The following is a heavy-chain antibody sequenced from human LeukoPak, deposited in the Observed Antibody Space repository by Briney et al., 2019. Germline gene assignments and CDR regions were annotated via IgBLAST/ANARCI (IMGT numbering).Heavy chain of an antibody. V-gene: IGHV3-9*01. CDR1: GFTFDDYA. CDR3: AKMGAGLDY. Sequence: PGGSLRLSCAASGFTFDDYAMHWVRQAPGKGLEWVSGISWNSGSIGYADSVKGRFTISRDNAKNSLYLQMNSLRAEGTALYYCAKMGAGLDYWGQGTLVTVSS. CDR2: ISWNSGSI. J-gene: IGHJ4*02. D-gene: IGHD1-26*01.